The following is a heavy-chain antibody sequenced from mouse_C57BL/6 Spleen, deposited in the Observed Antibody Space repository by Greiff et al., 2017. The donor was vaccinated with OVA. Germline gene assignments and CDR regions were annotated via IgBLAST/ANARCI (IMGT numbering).Heavy chain of an antibody. J-gene: IGHJ4*01. CDR3: ATESTDPHLDY. CDR1: GYTFTSYW. CDR2: IYPGSGST. D-gene: IGHD2-1*01. V-gene: IGHV1-55*01. Sequence: VQLQQPGAELVKPGASVKMSCKASGYTFTSYWITWVKQRPGQGLEWIGDIYPGSGSTNYNEKFKSKATLTVDTSYSTAYMQLSSLTSEDSAFDYCATESTDPHLDYWGQGTSVTVSS.